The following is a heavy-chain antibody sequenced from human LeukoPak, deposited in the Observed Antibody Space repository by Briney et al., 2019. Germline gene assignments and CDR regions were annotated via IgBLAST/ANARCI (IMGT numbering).Heavy chain of an antibody. J-gene: IGHJ4*02. Sequence: SETLSLTCTVSGDSISSYYWSWIRQPPGKGLEWIGCIDYSGSTNDNPSLKSRVTMFEDKSKNQFSLRLYSVTVADTAVYYCARHFAYSSSSYFDYWGQGSLVTVSS. V-gene: IGHV4-59*08. D-gene: IGHD6-6*01. CDR2: IDYSGST. CDR1: GDSISSYY. CDR3: ARHFAYSSSSYFDY.